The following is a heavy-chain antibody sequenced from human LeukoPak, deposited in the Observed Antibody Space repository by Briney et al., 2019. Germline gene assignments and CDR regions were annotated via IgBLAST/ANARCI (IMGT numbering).Heavy chain of an antibody. J-gene: IGHJ3*02. CDR2: ISGSGGST. CDR3: AKDRKPAYDSSGYYPSDAFDI. D-gene: IGHD3-22*01. Sequence: PGGSLRLSCAAFGFTFSSYAMSWVRQAPGKGLEWVSAISGSGGSTYYADSVKGRFTISRDNSKNTLYLQMNSLRAEDTAVYYCAKDRKPAYDSSGYYPSDAFDIWGQGTMVTVSS. V-gene: IGHV3-23*01. CDR1: GFTFSSYA.